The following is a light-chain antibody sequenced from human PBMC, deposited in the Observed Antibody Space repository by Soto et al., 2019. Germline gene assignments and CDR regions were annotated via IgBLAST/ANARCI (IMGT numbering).Light chain of an antibody. CDR2: DVS. Sequence: QSALTQPASVSGSPGQSITISCTGTSSDVGGYNYVSWYQQHPGKAPKLMIYDVSNRPSGVSDRFSGSTSGNTASLTISGIQAEDEADYYCSSYTSSSTNVVFGGGTKLTVL. CDR3: SSYTSSSTNVV. CDR1: SSDVGGYNY. J-gene: IGLJ2*01. V-gene: IGLV2-14*01.